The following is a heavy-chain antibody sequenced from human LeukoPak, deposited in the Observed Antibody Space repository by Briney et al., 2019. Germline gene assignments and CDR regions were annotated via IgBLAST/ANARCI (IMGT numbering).Heavy chain of an antibody. J-gene: IGHJ4*02. V-gene: IGHV3-66*01. CDR2: IYRGGST. Sequence: GGSLRLSCAASGFTVSRNYMSWVRQAPGKGLEWVSVIYRGGSTYYADSVKGRFTISRDNSKNTLYLQMNSLRAEDTAVYYCARAGPSSSWHQFDYWGQGTLVTVSS. D-gene: IGHD6-13*01. CDR1: GFTVSRNY. CDR3: ARAGPSSSWHQFDY.